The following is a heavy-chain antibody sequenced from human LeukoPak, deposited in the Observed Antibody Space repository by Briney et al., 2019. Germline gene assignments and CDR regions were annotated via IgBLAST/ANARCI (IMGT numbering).Heavy chain of an antibody. J-gene: IGHJ5*02. V-gene: IGHV1-18*01. CDR3: ARDRQPGSGNYGCFDP. D-gene: IGHD3-10*01. CDR1: GYTFTSYG. Sequence: ASVKVSFKASGYTFTSYGISWVRQAPGQGLEWMGWIGAYNGNTNYAQKLQGRVTMTTDTSTSTAYMELRSLRSDDTAVYYCARDRQPGSGNYGCFDPWGKGTPVTVSS. CDR2: IGAYNGNT.